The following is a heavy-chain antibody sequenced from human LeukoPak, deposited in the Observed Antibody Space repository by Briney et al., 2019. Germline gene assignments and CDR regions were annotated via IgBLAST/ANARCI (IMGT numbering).Heavy chain of an antibody. V-gene: IGHV4-34*01. D-gene: IGHD5-18*01. CDR1: GGSFSGYY. CDR3: ARGGGGYSYGSFDY. Sequence: SETLSLTCAVYGGSFSGYYWSWIRQPPGKGLEWIGEINHSGSTNYNPSLKSRVTISVDTSKNQFSLKLSSVTAADTAVYYCARGGGGYSYGSFDYWGQGTLVTVPS. J-gene: IGHJ4*02. CDR2: INHSGST.